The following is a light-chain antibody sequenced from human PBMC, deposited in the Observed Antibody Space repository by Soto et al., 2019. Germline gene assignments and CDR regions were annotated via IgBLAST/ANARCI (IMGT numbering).Light chain of an antibody. CDR3: QQYNKWPQT. J-gene: IGKJ1*01. Sequence: EIVMTQSPATLSVSPGERATLSCRASQSVSSNLAWYHQKPGQAPRLLIYGSSTRATGIPARFSGSGSGTEFTLTISSLQSEDFAVYYCQQYNKWPQTF. V-gene: IGKV3-15*01. CDR1: QSVSSN. CDR2: GSS.